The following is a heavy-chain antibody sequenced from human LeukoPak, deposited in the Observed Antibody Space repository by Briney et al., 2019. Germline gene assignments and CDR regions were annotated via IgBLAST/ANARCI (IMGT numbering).Heavy chain of an antibody. D-gene: IGHD3-22*01. CDR2: IKSKTDGGTT. J-gene: IGHJ6*03. V-gene: IGHV3-15*01. CDR1: GFIFSTGC. CDR3: TTLEKDYFDSSGYDVYYMEV. Sequence: GGPLILSYSASGFIFSTGCMMWLRQAPGKGLEGVVRIKSKTDGGTTDYAAAMKGRLTISRDDSKNTLYLERSGLKTEDTAVYYCTTLEKDYFDSSGYDVYYMEVWGKGTTVTVSS.